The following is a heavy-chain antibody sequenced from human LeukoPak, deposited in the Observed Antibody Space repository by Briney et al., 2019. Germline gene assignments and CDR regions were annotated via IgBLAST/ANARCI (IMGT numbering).Heavy chain of an antibody. J-gene: IGHJ4*02. CDR2: IYYSGST. CDR3: ARIKYSSGWYDY. D-gene: IGHD6-19*01. CDR1: GGSISSYY. V-gene: IGHV4-59*01. Sequence: SETLSLTCTVSGGSISSYYRSWIRQPPGKGLEWIGYIYYSGSTNYNPSLKSRVTISVDTSKNQFSLKLSSVTAADTAVYYCARIKYSSGWYDYWGQGTLVTVSS.